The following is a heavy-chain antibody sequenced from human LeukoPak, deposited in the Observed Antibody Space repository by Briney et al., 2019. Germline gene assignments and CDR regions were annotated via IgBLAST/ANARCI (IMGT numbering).Heavy chain of an antibody. CDR2: ISDGGDST. CDR1: GFTFSSYT. V-gene: IGHV3-23*01. CDR3: ARAPRRVAAPPNWFDP. J-gene: IGHJ5*02. Sequence: HPGGSLRLSCAASGFTFSSYTMTWVRQAPGKGLEWVSAISDGGDSTYYADSIKGRFTISRDNAKNSLYLQMNSLRDEDTAVYYCARAPRRVAAPPNWFDPWGQGTLVTVSS. D-gene: IGHD6-13*01.